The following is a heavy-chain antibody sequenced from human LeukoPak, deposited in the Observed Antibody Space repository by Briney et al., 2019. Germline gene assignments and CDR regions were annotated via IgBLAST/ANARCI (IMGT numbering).Heavy chain of an antibody. CDR3: AKPKIAVAGTVPFDY. V-gene: IGHV4-38-2*02. D-gene: IGHD6-19*01. J-gene: IGHJ4*02. CDR2: IDHSGST. Sequence: SETLSLTCTVSGYSISSGYYWGWIRQPPGKGLEWTGSIDHSGSTYYNPSLKSRITISVDTSKNQFSLKLSSVTAADTAVYYCAKPKIAVAGTVPFDYWGQGTLVTVSS. CDR1: GYSISSGYY.